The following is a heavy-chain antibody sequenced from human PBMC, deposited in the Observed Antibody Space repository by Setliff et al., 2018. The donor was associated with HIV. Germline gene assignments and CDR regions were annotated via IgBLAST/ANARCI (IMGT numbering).Heavy chain of an antibody. CDR3: ARVPVAGANWFDP. CDR1: GVSINRTDHY. V-gene: IGHV4-39*01. J-gene: IGHJ5*02. Sequence: PSETLSLTCSVSGVSINRTDHYLGWIRQSPGKRLEWIGSVSQSGSTYYNPSLKSRITISVDRSKNLFSLKLISVTAADQGVYYCARVPVAGANWFDPWGLGTLVAVSS. D-gene: IGHD2-21*01. CDR2: VSQSGST.